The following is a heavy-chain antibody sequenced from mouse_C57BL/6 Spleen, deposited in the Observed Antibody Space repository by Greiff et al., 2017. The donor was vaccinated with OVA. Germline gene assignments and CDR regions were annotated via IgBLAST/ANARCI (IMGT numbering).Heavy chain of an antibody. J-gene: IGHJ2*01. D-gene: IGHD1-1*01. V-gene: IGHV14-2*01. CDR3: VMAAVVATDY. CDR1: GFNFNDYY. CDR2: IDPEDGET. Sequence: EVKLQESGAELVKPGASVKLSCTASGFNFNDYYMHWVKQRTEQDLEWIGRIDPEDGETKYAPNFQGKATITADPYSNTAYMQPSSLTSEDTAVYYCVMAAVVATDYWGQGTTLTVSS.